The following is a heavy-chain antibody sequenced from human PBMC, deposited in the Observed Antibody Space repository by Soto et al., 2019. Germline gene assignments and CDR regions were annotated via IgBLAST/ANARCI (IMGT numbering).Heavy chain of an antibody. CDR1: GGTFSSCA. Sequence: GASVKVSCKASGGTFSSCAISWVRQAPGQGLEWMGGIIPIFGTANYAQKFQGRVTITADESTSTAYMELSSLRSEDTAVYYCARDGYYDSSGYRYDYWGQGTLVTVSS. CDR2: IIPIFGTA. CDR3: ARDGYYDSSGYRYDY. J-gene: IGHJ4*02. V-gene: IGHV1-69*13. D-gene: IGHD3-22*01.